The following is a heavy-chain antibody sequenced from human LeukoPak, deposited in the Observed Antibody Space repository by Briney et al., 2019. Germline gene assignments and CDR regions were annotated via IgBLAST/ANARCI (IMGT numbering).Heavy chain of an antibody. D-gene: IGHD5-18*01. CDR3: ASDSYGYNY. CDR2: ISSNGGST. Sequence: GGSLRPSCAASGFTFSSYAMHWVRQAPGKGLEYVSAISSNGGSTYYANSVKGRFTISRDNSKNTLYLQMGSLRAEDMAVYYCASDSYGYNYWGQGTLVTVSS. CDR1: GFTFSSYA. V-gene: IGHV3-64*01. J-gene: IGHJ4*02.